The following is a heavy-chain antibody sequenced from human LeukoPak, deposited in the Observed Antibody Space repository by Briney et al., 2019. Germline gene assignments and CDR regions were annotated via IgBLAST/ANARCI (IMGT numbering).Heavy chain of an antibody. D-gene: IGHD2-15*01. CDR3: ARGAWKGYCSGGSCYALLNLDV. CDR1: GYTFSSYA. CDR2: ISYDGSNK. Sequence: TGRTLRLSCAATGYTFSSYAMHWVRHAPGKGLEWVAVISYDGSNKYYADSVKGRFTISRDNSKNTLYVQMNSLRGEDTVVYYCARGAWKGYCSGGSCYALLNLDVWGKGTTVTVSS. V-gene: IGHV3-30*01. J-gene: IGHJ6*04.